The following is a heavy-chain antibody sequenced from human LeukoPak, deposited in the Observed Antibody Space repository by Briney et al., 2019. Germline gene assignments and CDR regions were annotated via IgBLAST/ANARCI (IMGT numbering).Heavy chain of an antibody. V-gene: IGHV3-23*01. CDR2: VSGSGGRT. CDR1: GFAFSAFA. D-gene: IGHD2-21*02. CDR3: AKGGLPMTAAPHGAVLIPPLVVFDF. Sequence: GESLKISCVASGFAFSAFAISWVRQAPGKGLEWVSAVSGSGGRTFYADSVRGRSTISRDNSKKTVFLQMDSLRAEDTAVYYCAKGGLPMTAAPHGAVLIPPLVVFDFWGQGTMVPVSS. J-gene: IGHJ3*01.